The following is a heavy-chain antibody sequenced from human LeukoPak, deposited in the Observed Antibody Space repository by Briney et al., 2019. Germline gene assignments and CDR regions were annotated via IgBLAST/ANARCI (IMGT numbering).Heavy chain of an antibody. CDR3: ARRYSSGWYYFGY. D-gene: IGHD6-19*01. J-gene: IGHJ4*02. Sequence: SETLSLTCAVYGGSFSGYYWNLIRQPPGKGLEWIGEINHSGSTNYNPSLKSRVTISVDTSKDQFSLKLSSVTAADTAVYYCARRYSSGWYYFGYWGQGTLVTVSS. V-gene: IGHV4-34*01. CDR2: INHSGST. CDR1: GGSFSGYY.